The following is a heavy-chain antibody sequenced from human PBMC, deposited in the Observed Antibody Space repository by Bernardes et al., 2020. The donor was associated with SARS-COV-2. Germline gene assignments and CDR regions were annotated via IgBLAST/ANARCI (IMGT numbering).Heavy chain of an antibody. Sequence: SGPTLVKPTETLTLTCTVSGFALSNARMGVTWIRQPPGKALEWLAHIFSNDEESYSTSLKSRLTISKDTSKSQVVLTMTNLDPMDTATYYCARIFDSSGYDVHSFDYWGPGTLVTVSS. J-gene: IGHJ4*02. V-gene: IGHV2-26*01. CDR1: GFALSNARMG. CDR2: IFSNDEE. D-gene: IGHD3-22*01. CDR3: ARIFDSSGYDVHSFDY.